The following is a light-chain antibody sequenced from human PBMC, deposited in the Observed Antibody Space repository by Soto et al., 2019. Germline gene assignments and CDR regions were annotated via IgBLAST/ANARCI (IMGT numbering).Light chain of an antibody. J-gene: IGLJ7*01. V-gene: IGLV1-51*01. CDR2: DSY. CDR3: AAWDASLTAGV. Sequence: QSVLTQPPSVSAAPGEKVTISCSGTSSNIGRNHVSWYQQLPGMPPKLLIYDSYNRPSGIPDRFSGSKSGTSATLGISGPQTGDEADYYCAAWDASLTAGVFGGGTQLTVL. CDR1: SSNIGRNH.